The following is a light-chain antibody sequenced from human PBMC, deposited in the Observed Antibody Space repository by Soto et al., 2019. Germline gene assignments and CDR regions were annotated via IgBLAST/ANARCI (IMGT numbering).Light chain of an antibody. CDR1: SSDIGAFNH. Sequence: QSALTQPASVSDSPGQTITISCIGTSSDIGAFNHVSWHQQHPGKAPKLIIYDVINWPSGVSNRFYGSKTGNTASLIISGLQAEDDADYYCRSYTISSGYVFGSSTKLTVL. V-gene: IGLV2-14*03. CDR3: RSYTISSGYV. J-gene: IGLJ1*01. CDR2: DVI.